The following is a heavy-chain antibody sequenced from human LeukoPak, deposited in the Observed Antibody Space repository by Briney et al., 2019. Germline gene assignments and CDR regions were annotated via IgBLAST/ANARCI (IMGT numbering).Heavy chain of an antibody. Sequence: SETLSLTCTVSGGSITSGNYYWSWIRQPPGKGLEWIGYIYYSGSTNYNPSLKSRVTISVDTSKNQFSLKLSSVTAADTAVYYCAREFNSGPIDYWGQGTLVTVSS. CDR3: AREFNSGPIDY. CDR2: IYYSGST. CDR1: GGSITSGNYY. V-gene: IGHV4-61*01. D-gene: IGHD1-26*01. J-gene: IGHJ4*02.